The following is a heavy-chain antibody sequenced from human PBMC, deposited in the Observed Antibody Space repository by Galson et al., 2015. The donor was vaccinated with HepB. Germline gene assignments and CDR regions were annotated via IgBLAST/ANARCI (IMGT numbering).Heavy chain of an antibody. D-gene: IGHD2-15*01. CDR2: IDNDGTGT. J-gene: IGHJ5*02. CDR3: ARRQCFGASCYLHS. V-gene: IGHV3-74*01. CDR1: GFTFNNYW. Sequence: SLRLSCAASGFTFNNYWMHWVRQAPGKGLVWVSRIDNDGTGTDYGDSVKGRFTISRDNAKNTLYLVMSSLRADDTAVYFCARRQCFGASCYLHSWGQGTLVTVSS.